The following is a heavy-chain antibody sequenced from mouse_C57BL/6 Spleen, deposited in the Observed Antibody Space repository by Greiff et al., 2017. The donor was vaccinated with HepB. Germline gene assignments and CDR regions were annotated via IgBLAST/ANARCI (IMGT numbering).Heavy chain of an antibody. J-gene: IGHJ2*01. Sequence: QVQLKESGAELVRPGASVTLSCKASGYTFTDYEMHWVKQTPVHGLEWIGAIDPETGGTAYNQKFKGKAILTADKSSSTAYMELRSLTSEDSAVYYCTRSSGNYVRYFDYWGQGTTLTVSS. D-gene: IGHD2-1*01. CDR2: IDPETGGT. CDR3: TRSSGNYVRYFDY. CDR1: GYTFTDYE. V-gene: IGHV1-15*01.